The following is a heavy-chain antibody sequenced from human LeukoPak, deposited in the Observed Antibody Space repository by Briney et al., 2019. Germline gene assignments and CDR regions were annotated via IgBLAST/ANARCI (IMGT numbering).Heavy chain of an antibody. CDR1: GFTFSSYA. CDR3: AKRIQLWTTYFDY. D-gene: IGHD5-18*01. J-gene: IGHJ4*02. Sequence: GGSLRLSCAASGFTFSSYAMSWVRQAPGKGLEWVSATSGSGGSTYYADSVKGRFTISRDNSKNTLYLQMNSLRAEDTAVYYCAKRIQLWTTYFDYWGQGTLVTVSS. CDR2: TSGSGGST. V-gene: IGHV3-23*01.